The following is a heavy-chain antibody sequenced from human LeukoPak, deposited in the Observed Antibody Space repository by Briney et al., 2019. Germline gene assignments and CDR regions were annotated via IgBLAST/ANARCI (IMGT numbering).Heavy chain of an antibody. CDR2: ISYDGSNK. Sequence: GRSLRLSCAASGFTFSSYGMHWVRQASGKGLEWVAVISYDGSNKYYADSVKGRFTISRDNSKNTLYLQMNSLRAEDTAVYYCAKASAMALGAFDIWGQGTMVTVSS. V-gene: IGHV3-30*18. J-gene: IGHJ3*02. CDR3: AKASAMALGAFDI. D-gene: IGHD2-2*01. CDR1: GFTFSSYG.